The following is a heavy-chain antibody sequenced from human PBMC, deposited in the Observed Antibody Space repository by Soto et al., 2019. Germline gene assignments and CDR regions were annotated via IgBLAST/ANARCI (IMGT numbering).Heavy chain of an antibody. CDR3: TPAAYYDFWSGPTDAFDI. CDR2: IKSKTDGGTT. D-gene: IGHD3-3*01. J-gene: IGHJ3*02. V-gene: IGHV3-15*01. CDR1: GFTFSNAW. Sequence: GGSLRLSCAASGFTFSNAWMSWVRQAPGKGLEWVGRIKSKTDGGTTDYAAPVKGRFTISRDDSTNTMYLQMNRLKTEDTAVYYCTPAAYYDFWSGPTDAFDICGQGTLVTVSS.